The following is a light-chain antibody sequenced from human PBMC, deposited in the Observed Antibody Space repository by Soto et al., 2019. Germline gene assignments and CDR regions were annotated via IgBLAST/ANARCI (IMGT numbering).Light chain of an antibody. CDR1: QSVSSY. V-gene: IGKV3-11*01. CDR2: DAL. J-gene: IGKJ4*01. Sequence: EIVLTQSPATLSLSPGERATLFCRASQSVSSYLAWYQQKPGQAPRLLIYDALNRATGIPARFSGSGSGTDFTLTISSLEPEDFAVYYCQQRSNWPPLTFGGGTKVQI. CDR3: QQRSNWPPLT.